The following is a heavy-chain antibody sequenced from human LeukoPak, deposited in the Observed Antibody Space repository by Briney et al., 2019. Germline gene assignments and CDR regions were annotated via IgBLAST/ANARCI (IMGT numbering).Heavy chain of an antibody. J-gene: IGHJ4*02. CDR2: ISAYNGNT. Sequence: ASVKVSCKASGYTFTSYGISWVRQAPGQGLEWMGWISAYNGNTNYAQKLQGRVTMTTDTSTSTAYMELSRLRSDGTAVYYCAREGGYYDSSDYYSWYFDYWGQGTLVTVSS. CDR1: GYTFTSYG. CDR3: AREGGYYDSSDYYSWYFDY. D-gene: IGHD3-22*01. V-gene: IGHV1-18*01.